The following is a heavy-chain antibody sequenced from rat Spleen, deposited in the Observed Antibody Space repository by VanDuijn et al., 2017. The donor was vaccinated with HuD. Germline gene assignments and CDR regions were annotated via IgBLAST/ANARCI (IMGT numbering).Heavy chain of an antibody. Sequence: QVQLKESGPGLVQPSQTLSLTCTVSGFSLTSNSVHWVRQPPGKGLEWMGGIWGDGSTDYNSALKSRLSISRDTSKSQVFLKMNSLQTDDTAIYFCISFLKGYWGQGVMVTVSS. D-gene: IGHD1-3*01. V-gene: IGHV2-1*01. CDR1: GFSLTSNS. CDR2: IWGDGST. CDR3: ISFLKGY. J-gene: IGHJ2*01.